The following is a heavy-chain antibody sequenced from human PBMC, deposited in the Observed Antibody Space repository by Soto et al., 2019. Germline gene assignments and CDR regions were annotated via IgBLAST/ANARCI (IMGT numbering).Heavy chain of an antibody. J-gene: IGHJ6*03. V-gene: IGHV3-53*04. CDR2: IYSGGST. CDR1: GFTVSSNY. Sequence: PGGSLRLSCAASGFTVSSNYMIWVRPAPGKGLEWVSVIYSGGSTYYADSVKGRFTISRHNSKNTLYLQMNSLRAEDTAVYYCARGSGFGVVKHYYYYYMDVWGKGTTVTVSS. D-gene: IGHD3-3*01. CDR3: ARGSGFGVVKHYYYYYMDV.